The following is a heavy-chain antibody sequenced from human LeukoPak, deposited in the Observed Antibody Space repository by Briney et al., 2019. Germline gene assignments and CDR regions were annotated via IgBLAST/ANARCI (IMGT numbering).Heavy chain of an antibody. J-gene: IGHJ4*02. D-gene: IGHD6-6*01. CDR1: GFTFSSYS. V-gene: IGHV3-21*01. CDR2: ISSSSSYI. CDR3: DPHDSASQF. Sequence: GGSLRLSCAASGFTFSSYSMNWVRQAPGKGLEWVSSISSSSSYIYYAYSVKGRFTISRDNSKNTLFLQMNGLRDEDTAVYYCDPHDSASQFWGQGTLVTVSS.